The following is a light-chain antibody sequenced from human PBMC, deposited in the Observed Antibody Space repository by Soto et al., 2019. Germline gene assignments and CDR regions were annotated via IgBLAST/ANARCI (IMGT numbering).Light chain of an antibody. J-gene: IGKJ5*01. V-gene: IGKV3-15*01. Sequence: EIVMTQSPATLSVSPGERTTLSCRASQSVANNLAWYQQKPGRAPRLLIYGAYTRATGIPARFSGSGSGTDFTLTINRVAPEDFAVYYCQQYVSLPITFGQGTRLEIK. CDR3: QQYVSLPIT. CDR1: QSVANN. CDR2: GAY.